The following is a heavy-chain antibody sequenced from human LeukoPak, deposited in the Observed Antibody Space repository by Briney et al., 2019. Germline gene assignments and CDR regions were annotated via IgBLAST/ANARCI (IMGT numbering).Heavy chain of an antibody. CDR2: IYSGGST. D-gene: IGHD2-8*02. J-gene: IGHJ4*02. V-gene: IGHV3-53*01. CDR1: GFTFSSHW. CDR3: ATYRQVLLPFES. Sequence: GGSLRLSCAASGFTFSSHWMHWVRQAPGKGLEWVSLIYSGGSTYYADSVRGRFTISRDNSKSTLSLQMNSLRAEDTAIYYCATYRQVLLPFESWGQGTLVTVSS.